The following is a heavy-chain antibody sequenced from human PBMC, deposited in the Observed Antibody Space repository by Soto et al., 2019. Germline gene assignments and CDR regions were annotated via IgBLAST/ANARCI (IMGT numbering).Heavy chain of an antibody. CDR3: AKDGARYYYDSSAYKTGY. CDR2: ISGSGGST. Sequence: GGSLRLSCAASGFTFSSYAMNWVRQAPGKGLEWVSAISGSGGSTYYADSVKGRFTISRDNSKNTLYLQMNSLRVEDTAVYYCAKDGARYYYDSSAYKTGYWGQGTLVTVSS. D-gene: IGHD3-22*01. J-gene: IGHJ4*02. CDR1: GFTFSSYA. V-gene: IGHV3-23*01.